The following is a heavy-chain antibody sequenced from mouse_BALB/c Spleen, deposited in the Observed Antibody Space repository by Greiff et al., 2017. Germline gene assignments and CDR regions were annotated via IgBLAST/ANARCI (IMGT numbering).Heavy chain of an antibody. CDR2: INPSTGYT. J-gene: IGHJ2*01. CDR1: GYTFTSYW. D-gene: IGHD2-1*01. Sequence: VQLQQSGAELAKPGASVKMSCKASGYTFTSYWMHWVKQRPGQGLEWIGYINPSTGYTEYNQKFKDKATLTADKSSSTAYMQLSSLTSEDSAVYYCAREGFGNYGGYFDYWGQGTTLTVSS. V-gene: IGHV1-7*01. CDR3: AREGFGNYGGYFDY.